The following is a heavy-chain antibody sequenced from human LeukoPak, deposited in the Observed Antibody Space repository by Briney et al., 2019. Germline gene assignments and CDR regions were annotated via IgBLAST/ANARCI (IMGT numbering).Heavy chain of an antibody. D-gene: IGHD2-2*02. CDR3: ASRYFCSSTSCYTFDY. J-gene: IGHJ4*02. CDR2: INHSGST. CDR1: GEPFNGYY. V-gene: IGHV4-34*01. Sequence: SETLSLTCAVYGEPFNGYYWNWIRQSPGKGLEWIGEINHSGSTNYNPSLKSRVTISVDTSKNQFSLKLNSVTAADTAVYYCASRYFCSSTSCYTFDYWGQGALVTVSS.